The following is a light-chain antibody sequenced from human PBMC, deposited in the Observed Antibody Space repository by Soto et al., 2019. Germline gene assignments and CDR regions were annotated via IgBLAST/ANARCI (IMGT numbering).Light chain of an antibody. CDR2: AAS. V-gene: IGKV3-20*01. J-gene: IGKJ2*01. CDR3: QHYGSSLYT. Sequence: EIVLTQSPGTLSLSPGERATLSCRASQSVSSSYLGWYQQKPGQAPRLLIYAASSRATGIPDRFSVSGSGTDFTLTISRLEPEDFAVYYCQHYGSSLYTFGQGTKLEIK. CDR1: QSVSSSY.